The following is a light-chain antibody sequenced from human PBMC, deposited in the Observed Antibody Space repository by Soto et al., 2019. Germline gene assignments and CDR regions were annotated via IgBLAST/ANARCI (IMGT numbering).Light chain of an antibody. CDR1: QSINNRY. CDR3: QQYGSSPGFT. J-gene: IGKJ3*01. V-gene: IGKV3-20*01. Sequence: EIVLTQSPGTLSLSPGERATLSCRASQSINNRYLAWYQQKPGQAPRLLIYAASSRATGIPDWFSGSGSGTDFTITISRLESEDFAVYYCQQYGSSPGFTFGPGTKVDIK. CDR2: AAS.